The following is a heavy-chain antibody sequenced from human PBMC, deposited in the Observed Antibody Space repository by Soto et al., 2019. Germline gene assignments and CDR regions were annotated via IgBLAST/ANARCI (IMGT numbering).Heavy chain of an antibody. J-gene: IGHJ6*02. D-gene: IGHD6-13*01. Sequence: QVQLVQSGAGVKKPGASVKVSCKASGNTFTSNGVHWVRQAPGQRLEWMGWINPDNGNTKYSQKFQGRVTIIRDTFASTAYMELSSLRSEDTAVYYCARDGDSSSWYVDYYYGMDVWGQGTTVTVSS. CDR3: ARDGDSSSWYVDYYYGMDV. CDR1: GNTFTSNG. CDR2: INPDNGNT. V-gene: IGHV1-3*01.